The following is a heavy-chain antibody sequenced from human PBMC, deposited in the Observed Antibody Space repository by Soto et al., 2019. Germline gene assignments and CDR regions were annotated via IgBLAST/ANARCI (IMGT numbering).Heavy chain of an antibody. J-gene: IGHJ4*02. CDR2: IKSKTDGGTT. CDR3: AMGGVVTYFDH. D-gene: IGHD3-3*01. CDR1: PFSRTTRL. V-gene: IGHV3-15*01. Sequence: GWAPRVSRAGPPFSRTTRLKAWVRQPPGKGLEGVGRIKSKTDGGTTDYVAPVKGRFTISRDDSKNTLYLQMNSLRAEDTAVYYCAMGGVVTYFDHWGQGTLVTVSS.